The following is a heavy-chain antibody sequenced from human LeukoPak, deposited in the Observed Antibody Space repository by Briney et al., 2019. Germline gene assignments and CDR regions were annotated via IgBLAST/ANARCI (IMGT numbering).Heavy chain of an antibody. CDR2: IWYDGSNK. CDR1: GFTFSSYG. CDR3: AKDKGSESSWTFDY. V-gene: IGHV3-33*06. Sequence: GGSLRLSCAASGFTFSSYGMHWVRQAPGKGLEWVAVIWYDGSNKYYADSVKRRFTISRDNSKNTLYLQMNSLRAEDTAVYYCAKDKGSESSWTFDYWGQGTLVTVSS. J-gene: IGHJ4*02. D-gene: IGHD6-13*01.